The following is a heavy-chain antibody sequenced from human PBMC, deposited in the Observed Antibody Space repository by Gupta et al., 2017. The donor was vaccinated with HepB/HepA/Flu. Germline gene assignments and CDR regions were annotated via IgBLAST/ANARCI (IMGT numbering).Heavy chain of an antibody. CDR3: ARGLVAYCGGDCPGDAFDL. V-gene: IGHV3-53*01. D-gene: IGHD2-21*01. Sequence: EVQLVESGGDLIQPGGSLRLSCAASGFTVSSNYFSWVSQAPGEGLEWVSIIYSNCLIRYVDSVKGRFIISRDNSKNTMYLQMNSLRAEDTAIYYCARGLVAYCGGDCPGDAFDLWGQGTKVTVSA. CDR2: IYSNCLI. CDR1: GFTVSSNY. J-gene: IGHJ3*01.